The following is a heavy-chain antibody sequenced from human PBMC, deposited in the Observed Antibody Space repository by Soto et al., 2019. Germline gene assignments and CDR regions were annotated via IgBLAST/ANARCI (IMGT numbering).Heavy chain of an antibody. D-gene: IGHD3-10*01. V-gene: IGHV4-4*02. CDR1: GGSISSSNW. CDR3: ASLLGDYYGSGSYKDY. J-gene: IGHJ4*02. CDR2: IYHSGST. Sequence: SETLSLTCAVSGGSISSSNWWRWVRQPPGKGLEWIGEIYHSGSTNYNPSLKSRVTISVDKSKNQFSLKLSSVTAADTAVYYCASLLGDYYGSGSYKDYWGQGTLVTVSS.